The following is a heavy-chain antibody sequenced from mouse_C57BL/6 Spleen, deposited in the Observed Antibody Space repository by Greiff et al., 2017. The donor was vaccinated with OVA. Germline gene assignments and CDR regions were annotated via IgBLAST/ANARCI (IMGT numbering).Heavy chain of an antibody. CDR2: IYPSNGST. V-gene: IGHV1-55*01. Sequence: VQLQQSGAELVKPGASVKMSCKASGYTFTSYWMTWVKQRPGQGLEWIGDIYPSNGSTSYNQKFKGKATLTVDTSSSPAYMELSSLTSEDSAVYDCSRERDSCFYFDYWGQGTTLTVSS. D-gene: IGHD2-12*01. CDR3: SRERDSCFYFDY. J-gene: IGHJ2*01. CDR1: GYTFTSYW.